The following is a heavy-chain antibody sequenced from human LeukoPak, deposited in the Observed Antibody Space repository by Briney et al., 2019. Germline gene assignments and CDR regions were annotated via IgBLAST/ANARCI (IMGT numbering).Heavy chain of an antibody. D-gene: IGHD2-2*01. V-gene: IGHV4-4*07. CDR1: GDSISYFY. CDR3: AREGYCSSTSCYRPHFDY. J-gene: IGHJ4*02. CDR2: IYTSGST. Sequence: SETLSLTCSVSGDSISYFYWSWIRQAAGKGLEWIGRIYTSGSTNYNPSLKSRVTISVDTSKNQFSLKLSSVTAADTAVYYCAREGYCSSTSCYRPHFDYWGQGTLVTVSS.